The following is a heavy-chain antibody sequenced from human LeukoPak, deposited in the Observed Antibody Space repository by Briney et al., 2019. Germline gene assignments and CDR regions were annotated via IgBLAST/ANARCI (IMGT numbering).Heavy chain of an antibody. CDR3: ARGNYDFWSGYYFGFDP. CDR1: GGSISSGDYY. J-gene: IGHJ5*02. D-gene: IGHD3-3*01. V-gene: IGHV4-30-4*08. Sequence: PSETLSLTCTVSGGSISSGDYYWSWIRQPPGKGLEWIGYIYYSGSTYYNPSLKSRVTISVDTSKNQFSLKLSSVTAADTAVYYCARGNYDFWSGYYFGFDPWGQGTLVTVSS. CDR2: IYYSGST.